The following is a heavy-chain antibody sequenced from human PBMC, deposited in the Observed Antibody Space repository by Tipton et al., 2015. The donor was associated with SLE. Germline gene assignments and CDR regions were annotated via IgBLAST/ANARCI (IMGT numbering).Heavy chain of an antibody. V-gene: IGHV3-7*01. CDR2: INQDGSET. Sequence: SGVIFSNSWMSWVRQAPGKGLEWVANINQDGSETYHLDSVKGRFTISRDNARKSLYLHVNSLRAEDTAVYYCVAIPFYWGRGTLVSVSS. CDR3: VAIPFY. CDR1: GVIFSNSW. J-gene: IGHJ4*02. D-gene: IGHD2-2*02.